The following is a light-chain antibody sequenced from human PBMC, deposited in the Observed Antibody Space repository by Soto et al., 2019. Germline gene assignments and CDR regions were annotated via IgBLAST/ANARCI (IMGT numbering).Light chain of an antibody. CDR3: QQSYSIPVWT. J-gene: IGKJ1*01. V-gene: IGKV3-15*01. CDR1: QSVSSN. Sequence: EIVMTQSPATLSVSPGERATLSCRASQSVSSNLAWYQQKPGQAPRLLIYGASTRATGIPARFSGSGSGTDFSLSVSGLQPEDFATYYCQQSYSIPVWTFGHGTKVDIK. CDR2: GAS.